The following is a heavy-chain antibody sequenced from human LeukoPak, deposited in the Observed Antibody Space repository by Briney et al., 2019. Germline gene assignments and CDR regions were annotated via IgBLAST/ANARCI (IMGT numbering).Heavy chain of an antibody. Sequence: LRASVKVSCKASGFTFTNFPMQWVRQARGQRLEWIGWIVVGSGNTNYAQKFQERVTITRDMSTSTAYMELSSLRSEDTAVYYCAAGRGSDDAFDIWGQGTVVTVSS. CDR2: IVVGSGNT. CDR1: GFTFTNFP. CDR3: AAGRGSDDAFDI. V-gene: IGHV1-58*02. J-gene: IGHJ3*02. D-gene: IGHD5-24*01.